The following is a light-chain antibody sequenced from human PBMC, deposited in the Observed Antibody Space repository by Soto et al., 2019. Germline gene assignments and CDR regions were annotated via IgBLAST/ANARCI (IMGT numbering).Light chain of an antibody. J-gene: IGLJ2*01. Sequence: QSALTQPRSVSGSPGQSVTISCTGTSSDVGTYNSVSWYQQHSGKAPKLMIYDVNKRPSGVPDRFSGSMSGNTASLTISGLQADDEADYHCSSYAGNYTLDFGGGTKVTVL. CDR2: DVN. CDR3: SSYAGNYTLD. V-gene: IGLV2-11*01. CDR1: SSDVGTYNS.